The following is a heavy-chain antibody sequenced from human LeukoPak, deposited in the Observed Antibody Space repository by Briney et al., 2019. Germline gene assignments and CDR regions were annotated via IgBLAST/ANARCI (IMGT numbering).Heavy chain of an antibody. Sequence: QSGGSLRLSCAASGFTFSNYWMHWVRQGPGKGLVWVSRVNNDGSSTAYADSVRGRFTISRDNAKNTLFPQMNRLRAQNTAVEYCVGAAANTTPRPWGQGTLVTVSS. J-gene: IGHJ4*02. D-gene: IGHD6-13*01. CDR1: GFTFSNYW. V-gene: IGHV3-74*03. CDR3: VGAAANTTPRP. CDR2: VNNDGSST.